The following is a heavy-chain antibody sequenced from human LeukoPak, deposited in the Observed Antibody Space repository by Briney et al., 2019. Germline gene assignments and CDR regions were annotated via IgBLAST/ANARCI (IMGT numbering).Heavy chain of an antibody. CDR3: ASYGDDAFDI. D-gene: IGHD4-17*01. CDR2: THTSVGT. Sequence: SQTLSLTCTVSGGSISNDNYYWTWLRQPAGKGPEWIGRTHTSVGTKYNPSLKSRVTMSLDTSKNQFSLKLSSVTAADTAVYYCASYGDDAFDIWGQGTMVTVSS. V-gene: IGHV4-61*02. CDR1: GGSISNDNYY. J-gene: IGHJ3*02.